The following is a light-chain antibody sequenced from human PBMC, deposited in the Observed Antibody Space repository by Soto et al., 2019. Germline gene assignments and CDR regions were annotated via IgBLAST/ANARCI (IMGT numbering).Light chain of an antibody. V-gene: IGKV3-11*01. CDR3: QQYGSSPPIT. CDR2: DAS. Sequence: EIVLTQSPATLSLSPGETATLSCRASQSVSSYLAWYQQKPGQAPRLLIYDASNRATGIPARFSGSGSGTDFTLTISSLEPEDFAVYYCQQYGSSPPITFGQGTRLEIK. J-gene: IGKJ5*01. CDR1: QSVSSY.